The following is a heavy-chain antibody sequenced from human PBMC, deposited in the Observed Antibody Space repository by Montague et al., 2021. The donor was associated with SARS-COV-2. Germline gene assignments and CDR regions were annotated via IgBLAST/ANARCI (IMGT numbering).Heavy chain of an antibody. CDR3: ARGWFSPMLVVVIRGPFDY. V-gene: IGHV4-39*07. J-gene: IGHJ4*02. CDR1: GGSISSCCYY. Sequence: SETLSLTCTVSGGSISSCCYYWGWIRQPPGKGLDGIGTYYYSGSNYYYPSLKSRVTIAVDTYKHQFSLKLRSVTDADTAVYYCARGWFSPMLVVVIRGPFDYWGQGALVTVSS. D-gene: IGHD3-22*01. CDR2: YYYSGSN.